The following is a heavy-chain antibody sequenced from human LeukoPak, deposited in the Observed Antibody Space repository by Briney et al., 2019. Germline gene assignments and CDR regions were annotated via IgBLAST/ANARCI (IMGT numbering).Heavy chain of an antibody. CDR3: ARSDYVWGNYRYFDY. Sequence: SETLSLTCTVSGGSVSSGGYYWNWIRQPPGKGLEWIGYVFYSGSTNYNPSLKSRATISVDTSKNQFSLNLSSVTAADTAVYYCARSDYVWGNYRYFDYWGQGTLVTVSS. CDR2: VFYSGST. D-gene: IGHD3-16*02. J-gene: IGHJ4*02. CDR1: GGSVSSGGYY. V-gene: IGHV4-61*08.